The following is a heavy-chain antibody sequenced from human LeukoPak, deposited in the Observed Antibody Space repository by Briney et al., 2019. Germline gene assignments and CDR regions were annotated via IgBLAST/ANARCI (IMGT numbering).Heavy chain of an antibody. J-gene: IGHJ4*02. V-gene: IGHV3-23*01. CDR3: AKVRQAVVTAGHYFDY. D-gene: IGHD2-21*02. CDR2: ISGSGGST. CDR1: GFTFSSYA. Sequence: GRSLRLSCAASGFTFSSYAMSWVRQAPGKGLEWVSGISGSGGSTYYADSVKGRFTISRDNSKNTLYLQMNSLRAEDTAVYYCAKVRQAVVTAGHYFDYWGQGTLVTVSS.